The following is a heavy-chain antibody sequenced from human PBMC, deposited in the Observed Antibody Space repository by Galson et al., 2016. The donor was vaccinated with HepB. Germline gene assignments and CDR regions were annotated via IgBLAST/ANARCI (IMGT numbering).Heavy chain of an antibody. V-gene: IGHV3-23*01. CDR2: VGSDGVDT. CDR1: GFTFSSYA. J-gene: IGHJ6*02. Sequence: SLRLSCAASGFTFSSYAMSWVRQAPGKGLEWVSAVGSDGVDTYYADPVKGRFTISRDNSKSTLYLQMNSLRAEDTAVFYCAKDIGVVGRDYYYGMDVWGQGTTVTVSS. D-gene: IGHD5-24*01. CDR3: AKDIGVVGRDYYYGMDV.